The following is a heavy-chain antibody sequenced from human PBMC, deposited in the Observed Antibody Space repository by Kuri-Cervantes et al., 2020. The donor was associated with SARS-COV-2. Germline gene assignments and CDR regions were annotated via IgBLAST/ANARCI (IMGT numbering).Heavy chain of an antibody. CDR2: MNPNSGNT. Sequence: ASVKVSCKASGYTFTSYDINWVRQATGQGLEWMGWMNPNSGNTGYAQKFQGRVTMTRNTSISTAYMELSSLRPEDTAVYYCAREHPPNLGYGYYYGMDVWGQGTTVTVSS. V-gene: IGHV1-8*01. CDR3: AREHPPNLGYGYYYGMDV. D-gene: IGHD7-27*01. CDR1: GYTFTSYD. J-gene: IGHJ6*02.